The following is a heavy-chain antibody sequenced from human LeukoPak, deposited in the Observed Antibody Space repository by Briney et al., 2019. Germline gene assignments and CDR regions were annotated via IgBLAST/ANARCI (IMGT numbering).Heavy chain of an antibody. V-gene: IGHV3-64*01. CDR1: GFTFSSYA. J-gene: IGHJ4*02. D-gene: IGHD3/OR15-3a*01. CDR2: ISSNGGST. CDR3: ARISRDWSLDY. Sequence: GGSLRLSCAASGFTFSSYAMHWVRQAPGKGLEYVSAISSNGGSTYYANSVKGRFTISRDNSKNTLYLQMGSLRAEDMAVYYCARISRDWSLDYWGQGTLATVSS.